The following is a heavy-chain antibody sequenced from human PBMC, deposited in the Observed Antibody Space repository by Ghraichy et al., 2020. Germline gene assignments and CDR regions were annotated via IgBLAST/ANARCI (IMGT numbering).Heavy chain of an antibody. CDR3: ARTRIGYSDVPGYNWFDP. CDR2: ISHSGST. CDR1: GGSFSGHY. Sequence: SETLSLTCDVYGGSFSGHYWRWIRQSPGKGLEWIGEISHSGSTNYNPSLKSRVTISVDTSKNQFSLNLSSVTAADTAVYYCARTRIGYSDVPGYNWFDPWGQGTPSPSPQ. V-gene: IGHV4-34*01. D-gene: IGHD5-18*01. J-gene: IGHJ5*02.